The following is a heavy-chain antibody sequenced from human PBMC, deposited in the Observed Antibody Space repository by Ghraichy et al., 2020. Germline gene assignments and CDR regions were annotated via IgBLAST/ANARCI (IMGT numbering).Heavy chain of an antibody. J-gene: IGHJ4*02. CDR3: ARFSSSYYFGWSFDD. Sequence: SETLSLTCTVSGDSISNTNYYWAWIRQPPGKGLDWTGIIYYSGNAYYNPSLESRVTIVADTSKNQFSLKLNSVTAADTAVYYCARFSSSYYFGWSFDDWGQGSLVTVSS. CDR2: IYYSGNA. D-gene: IGHD3-22*01. V-gene: IGHV4-39*01. CDR1: GDSISNTNYY.